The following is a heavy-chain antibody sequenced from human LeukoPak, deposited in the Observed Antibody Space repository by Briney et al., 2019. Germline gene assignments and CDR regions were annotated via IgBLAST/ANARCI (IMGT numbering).Heavy chain of an antibody. Sequence: KPSETLSLTCTVSGGSISSGGYYWSWIRQHPGKGLEWIGYIYYSGSTYYNPSLKSRVTISVDTSKNQFSLKLSSVTAADTAVYYCARVGSGQLRYFDEAYYFDYWGQGTLVTVSS. V-gene: IGHV4-31*03. CDR3: ARVGSGQLRYFDEAYYFDY. J-gene: IGHJ4*02. D-gene: IGHD3-9*01. CDR1: GGSISSGGYY. CDR2: IYYSGST.